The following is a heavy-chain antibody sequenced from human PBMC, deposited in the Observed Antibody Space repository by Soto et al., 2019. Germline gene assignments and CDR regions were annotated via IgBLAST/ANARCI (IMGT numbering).Heavy chain of an antibody. Sequence: GESLKISCKGSGYSLTSYWIGWVRQMPGKGLEWMGIIYPGDSDTRYSPSFQGQVTISADKSISTAYLQWSSLKASDTAMYYCATRPYYDSSGYYYYYYGMDVWGQGTTVTVSS. V-gene: IGHV5-51*01. CDR2: IYPGDSDT. CDR3: ATRPYYDSSGYYYYYYGMDV. J-gene: IGHJ6*02. D-gene: IGHD3-22*01. CDR1: GYSLTSYW.